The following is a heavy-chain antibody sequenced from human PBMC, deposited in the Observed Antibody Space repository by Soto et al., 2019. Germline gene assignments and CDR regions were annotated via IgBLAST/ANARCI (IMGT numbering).Heavy chain of an antibody. CDR1: GGSISSYY. CDR3: ARHGVYCSSTSCYNWFDP. V-gene: IGHV4-59*08. CDR2: IYYSGST. D-gene: IGHD2-2*01. J-gene: IGHJ5*02. Sequence: SETLSLTCTVSGGSISSYYWSWIRQPPGKGLEWIGDIYYSGSTNYNPSLKSRVTISVDTSKNQFSLKLSSVTAADTAVYYCARHGVYCSSTSCYNWFDPWGQGTLATVSS.